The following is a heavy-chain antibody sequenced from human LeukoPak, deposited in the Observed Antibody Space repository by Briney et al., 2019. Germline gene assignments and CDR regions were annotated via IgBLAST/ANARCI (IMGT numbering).Heavy chain of an antibody. Sequence: ASVNVSYKASGYTFTVYYMHWVRQAPGQGLEWMGWINPNSGGTNYAQKFQGRVTITRDTSISTAYMELSRLRSDDTAVYYCARKLWSSPFDYWGQGTLVTVSS. D-gene: IGHD3-10*01. CDR2: INPNSGGT. J-gene: IGHJ4*02. CDR1: GYTFTVYY. V-gene: IGHV1-2*02. CDR3: ARKLWSSPFDY.